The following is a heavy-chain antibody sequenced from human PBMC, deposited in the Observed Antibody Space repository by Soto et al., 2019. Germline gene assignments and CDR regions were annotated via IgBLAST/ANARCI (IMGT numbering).Heavy chain of an antibody. Sequence: SGPTLVNPTQTLALTCTFSGFSLSTSGMCVSWIRQPPGKALEWLALIDWDDDKYYSTSLKTRLTISKDTSKNQVVLTMTNMDPVDTATYYCARIKDWSGYSFGPAYYFDYWGQGTLVTVSS. CDR2: IDWDDDK. CDR3: ARIKDWSGYSFGPAYYFDY. V-gene: IGHV2-70*01. J-gene: IGHJ4*02. CDR1: GFSLSTSGMC. D-gene: IGHD3-3*01.